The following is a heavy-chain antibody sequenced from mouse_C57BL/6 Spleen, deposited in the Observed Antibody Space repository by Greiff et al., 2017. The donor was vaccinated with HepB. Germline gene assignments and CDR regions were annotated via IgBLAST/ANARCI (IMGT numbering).Heavy chain of an antibody. J-gene: IGHJ3*01. V-gene: IGHV5-17*01. CDR2: ISSGSSTI. CDR1: GFTFSDYG. Sequence: EVKLEESGGGLVKPGGSLKLSCAASGFTFSDYGMHWVRQAPEKGLEWVAYISSGSSTIYYADTVKGRFTISRDNAKNTLFLQMTSLRSEDTAMYYCARPYYYGSSYGGWFAYWGQGTLVTVSA. CDR3: ARPYYYGSSYGGWFAY. D-gene: IGHD1-1*01.